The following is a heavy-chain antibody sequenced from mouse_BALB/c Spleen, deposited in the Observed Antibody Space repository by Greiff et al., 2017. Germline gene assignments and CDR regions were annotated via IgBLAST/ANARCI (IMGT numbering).Heavy chain of an antibody. D-gene: IGHD2-14*01. CDR3: ARWKVRREGYAMDY. Sequence: QVQLKESGPELVKPGASVRISCKASGYTFTSYYIHWVKQRPGQGLEWIGWIYPGNVNTKYNEKFKGKATLTADKSSSTAYMQLSSLTSEDSAVYFCARWKVRREGYAMDYWGQGTSVTVSS. J-gene: IGHJ4*01. CDR1: GYTFTSYY. CDR2: IYPGNVNT. V-gene: IGHV1S56*01.